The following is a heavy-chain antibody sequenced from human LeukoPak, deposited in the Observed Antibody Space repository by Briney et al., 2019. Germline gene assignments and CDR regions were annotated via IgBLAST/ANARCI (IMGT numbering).Heavy chain of an antibody. Sequence: PGGSLRLSCAASGFTFSSYGMHWVRQAPGKGLEWVAFIRYDGSNKYYADSVKGRFTISRDNSKNTLYLQMNSLRAEDTAVYYCAKGAYYYDSSGHDYWGQGTLVTVFS. CDR1: GFTFSSYG. V-gene: IGHV3-30*02. CDR3: AKGAYYYDSSGHDY. J-gene: IGHJ4*02. CDR2: IRYDGSNK. D-gene: IGHD3-22*01.